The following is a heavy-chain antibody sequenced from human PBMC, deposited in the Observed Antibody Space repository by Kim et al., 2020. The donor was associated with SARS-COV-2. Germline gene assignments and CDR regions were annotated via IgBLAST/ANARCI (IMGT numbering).Heavy chain of an antibody. CDR1: RFTFSNAW. D-gene: IGHD3-10*01. Sequence: GGSLRLSCAASRFTFSNAWMSWVRQAPGKGLEWVGRIKSNTDGGTTDYAAPVKGRFTISRDDSKDTLYLQMNSLKTGDTAVYYCTTPLTRRGYGTNSRFDYWGQGTLVTVSS. V-gene: IGHV3-15*01. CDR3: TTPLTRRGYGTNSRFDY. CDR2: IKSNTDGGTT. J-gene: IGHJ4*02.